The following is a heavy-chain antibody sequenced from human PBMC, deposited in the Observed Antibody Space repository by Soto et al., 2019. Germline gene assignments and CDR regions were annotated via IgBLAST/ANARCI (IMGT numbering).Heavy chain of an antibody. J-gene: IGHJ4*02. CDR1: GFSFSSYA. V-gene: IGHV3-23*01. CDR2: ISARGGRS. D-gene: IGHD1-26*01. Sequence: DVQLLESGGGLVQPGGSLRLSCAASGFSFSSYAMVWVRQAPGKGLEWVAVISARGGRSYFADSVKGRFTLSRDNSKNVLSLEMNSLRAEDTAIYFCAKGSIDYSASVDHWGQGTLVVVSS. CDR3: AKGSIDYSASVDH.